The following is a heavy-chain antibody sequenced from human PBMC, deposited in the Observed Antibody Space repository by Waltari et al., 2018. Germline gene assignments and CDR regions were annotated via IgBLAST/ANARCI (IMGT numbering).Heavy chain of an antibody. Sequence: QVQLQESGPGLVKPSETLSLTCAVSGYSISSGYYWGWIRQPPGKGLEWLGSIYHSGSTYYNPSLKSRVTISVDTSKNQFSLKLSSVTAADTAVYYCARGRANYDFWRAGTPHYYYYGMDVWGQGTTVTVSS. D-gene: IGHD3-3*01. CDR2: IYHSGST. V-gene: IGHV4-38-2*01. CDR3: ARGRANYDFWRAGTPHYYYYGMDV. J-gene: IGHJ6*02. CDR1: GYSISSGYY.